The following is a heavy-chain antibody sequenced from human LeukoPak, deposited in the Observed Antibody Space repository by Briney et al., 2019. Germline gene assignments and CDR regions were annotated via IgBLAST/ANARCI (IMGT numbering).Heavy chain of an antibody. CDR2: ISAYNGNT. V-gene: IGHV1-18*01. D-gene: IGHD2-15*01. CDR1: GYTFTEYG. J-gene: IGHJ5*02. Sequence: ASVKVSCKASGYTFTEYGINWVRQAPGQGLEWMGWISAYNGNTKYAQKFQGRVTMTTDTSTSTAYMELRSLRSDDTAVYYCARDLVYCSGGSCYRWFDPWGQGTLVTVSS. CDR3: ARDLVYCSGGSCYRWFDP.